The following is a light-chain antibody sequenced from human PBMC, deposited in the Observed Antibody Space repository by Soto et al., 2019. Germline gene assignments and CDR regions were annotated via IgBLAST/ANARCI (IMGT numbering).Light chain of an antibody. CDR2: DAS. CDR1: QSVTNSY. V-gene: IGKV3-20*01. Sequence: EIVLTQSPDTLSLSPGDRATLSCRASQSVTNSYLAWYQQRHGQAPRLLIYDASTRATGIPDRFSGSGSGPEYTLTISRLEPEDFAVYSCQQYGFSPITFGQGTRLEI. CDR3: QQYGFSPIT. J-gene: IGKJ5*01.